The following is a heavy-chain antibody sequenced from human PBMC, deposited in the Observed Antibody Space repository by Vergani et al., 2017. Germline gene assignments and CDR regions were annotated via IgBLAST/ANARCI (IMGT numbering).Heavy chain of an antibody. CDR3: ARAPGAAAAGIDY. CDR2: IYYSGST. D-gene: IGHD6-13*01. CDR1: GGSISSSSYY. J-gene: IGHJ4*02. V-gene: IGHV4-39*07. Sequence: QLQLQESGPGLVKPSETLSLTCTVSGGSISSSSYYWGWIRQPPGKGLEWIGSIYYSGSTNYNPSLKSRVTISVDKSKNQFSLKLSSVTAADTAVYYCARAPGAAAAGIDYWGQGTLVTVSS.